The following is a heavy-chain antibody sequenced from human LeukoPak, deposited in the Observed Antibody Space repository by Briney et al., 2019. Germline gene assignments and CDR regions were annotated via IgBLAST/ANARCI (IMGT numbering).Heavy chain of an antibody. CDR1: GFTFSSYS. D-gene: IGHD6-13*01. J-gene: IGHJ4*02. CDR3: ARSKVPYSSSWDFDY. Sequence: PGGSLRLSCAASGFTFSSYSMNWVRQAPGKGLEYVSAISSNGGSTYYANSVKGRFTISRDNSKNTLYLQMGSLRAEDMAVYYCARSKVPYSSSWDFDYWGQGTLVTVSS. V-gene: IGHV3-64*01. CDR2: ISSNGGST.